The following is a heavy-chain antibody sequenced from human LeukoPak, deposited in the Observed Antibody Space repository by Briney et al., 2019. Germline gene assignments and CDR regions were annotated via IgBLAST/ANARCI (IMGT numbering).Heavy chain of an antibody. V-gene: IGHV3-21*01. Sequence: GGSLRLSCAASGFTFSGYSMNWVRQAPGKGLEWVSSISSSSSNIYYADSVKGRFTISRDNAKNSLYLQMNSLRAEDTAVYYCARSIAVARYYFDYWGQGTPVTVSS. CDR1: GFTFSGYS. J-gene: IGHJ4*02. D-gene: IGHD6-19*01. CDR3: ARSIAVARYYFDY. CDR2: ISSSSSNI.